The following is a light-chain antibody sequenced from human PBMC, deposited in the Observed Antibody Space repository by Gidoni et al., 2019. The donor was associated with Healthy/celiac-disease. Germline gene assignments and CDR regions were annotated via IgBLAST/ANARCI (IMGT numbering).Light chain of an antibody. V-gene: IGKV1-8*01. J-gene: IGKJ1*01. CDR2: AAS. CDR3: QQYYSYPRT. Sequence: ILMPQSPSPPSASTGDRVTITCRASQGISSYLAWYQQKPGKAPKLLIYAASTLQSGVPSRFSGSGSGTDFTLTISCLQSEDFATYYCQQYYSYPRTFGQGTKVEIK. CDR1: QGISSY.